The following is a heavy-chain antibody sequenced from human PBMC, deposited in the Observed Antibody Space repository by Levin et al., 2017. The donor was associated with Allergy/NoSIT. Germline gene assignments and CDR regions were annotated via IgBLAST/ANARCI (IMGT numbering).Heavy chain of an antibody. J-gene: IGHJ5*02. D-gene: IGHD3-3*01. CDR2: IYYTGSS. V-gene: IGHV4-39*02. Sequence: SQTLSLTCTVSGCSIISTHYSWGWLRPPPGKGLEWIGSIYYTGSSHYNPSLQSRVTISVDTSKDHFSLNLTSVTAADTAVYFCARSSSLEYFDPWGQGTLVTVSS. CDR1: GCSIISTHYS. CDR3: ARSSSLEYFDP.